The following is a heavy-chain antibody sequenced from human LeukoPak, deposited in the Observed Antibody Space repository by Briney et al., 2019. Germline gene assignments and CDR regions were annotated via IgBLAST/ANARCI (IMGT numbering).Heavy chain of an antibody. CDR1: GFTFSSYW. D-gene: IGHD3-10*01. Sequence: GGSLRLSCAASGFTFSSYWMSWVRQAPGKGLEWVANIKQDGSEKYYVDSVKGRFTISRDNAKNSLYLQMDSLRAEDTAIYYCVSGISGPKGDYWGQGTLVTVSS. V-gene: IGHV3-7*01. CDR3: VSGISGPKGDY. J-gene: IGHJ4*02. CDR2: IKQDGSEK.